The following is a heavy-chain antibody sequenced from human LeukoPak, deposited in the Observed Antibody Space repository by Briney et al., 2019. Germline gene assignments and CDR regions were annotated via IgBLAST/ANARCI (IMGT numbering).Heavy chain of an antibody. CDR2: IYPGDSDT. J-gene: IGHJ5*02. D-gene: IGHD4-11*01. V-gene: IGHV5-51*01. CDR1: GYNFTSYW. Sequence: GESLKISLKGSGYNFTSYWIGWVRQRPGKGLEWMGIIYPGDSDTRYSPSFQGQVTISADKYISTAYLQWSSLKASDTAMYYCARRRTVTSNWFDPWGQGTLVTVSS. CDR3: ARRRTVTSNWFDP.